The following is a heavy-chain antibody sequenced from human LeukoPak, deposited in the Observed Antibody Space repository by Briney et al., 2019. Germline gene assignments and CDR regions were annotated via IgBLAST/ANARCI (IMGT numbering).Heavy chain of an antibody. CDR3: ARSSAGFDS. Sequence: SQTLSLTCAISGDSVSSNSAVWIWIRQSPSRGLEWLGRTYYRSEWFIDYAPSVKSRISINPDTSKNQFSLQLDSVAPEDTAVYYCARSSAGFDSWGHGTLVTVSS. J-gene: IGHJ5*01. D-gene: IGHD3-16*01. CDR2: TYYRSEWFI. V-gene: IGHV6-1*01. CDR1: GDSVSSNSAV.